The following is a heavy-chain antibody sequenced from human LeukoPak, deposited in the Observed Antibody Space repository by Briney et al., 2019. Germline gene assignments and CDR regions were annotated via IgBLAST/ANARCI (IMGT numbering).Heavy chain of an antibody. CDR2: IIPIFGTA. CDR1: GGTFSSYA. D-gene: IGHD6-13*01. Sequence: SVKVSCKASGGTFSSYAISWVRQAPGQGLERMGRIIPIFGTANYAQKFQGRVTITTDESTSTAYMELSSLRSEDTAVYYCARVPSSSDWFDPWGQGTLVTVSS. V-gene: IGHV1-69*05. CDR3: ARVPSSSDWFDP. J-gene: IGHJ5*02.